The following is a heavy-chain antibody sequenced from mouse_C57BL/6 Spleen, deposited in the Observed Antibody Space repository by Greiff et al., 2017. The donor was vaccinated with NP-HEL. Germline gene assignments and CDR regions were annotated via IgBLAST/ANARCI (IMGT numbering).Heavy chain of an antibody. D-gene: IGHD1-1*01. CDR2: IRNKANGYTT. CDR1: GFTFTDYY. J-gene: IGHJ4*01. CDR3: ARYYYYIYAMDY. Sequence: EVQLQESGGGLVQPGGSLSLSCAASGFTFTDYYMSWVRQPPGKALEWLGFIRNKANGYTTEYSASVKGRFTISRDNSQSILYLQMNALRAEDSATYYCARYYYYIYAMDYWGQGTSVTVSS. V-gene: IGHV7-3*01.